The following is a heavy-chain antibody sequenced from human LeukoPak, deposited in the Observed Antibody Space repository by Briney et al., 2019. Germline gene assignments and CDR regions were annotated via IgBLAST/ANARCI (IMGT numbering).Heavy chain of an antibody. D-gene: IGHD6-13*01. V-gene: IGHV3-30*02. CDR1: GFTFSSYG. CDR3: TKEAPGIAAVGSELDY. CDR2: IRYDGSNK. J-gene: IGHJ4*02. Sequence: GGSLRLSCAASGFTFSSYGMHWVRQAPGKGLEWVAFIRYDGSNKYYADSVKGRFTISRDNSKNTLYLQMNSLRAEDTAVYYCTKEAPGIAAVGSELDYWGQGTLVTVSS.